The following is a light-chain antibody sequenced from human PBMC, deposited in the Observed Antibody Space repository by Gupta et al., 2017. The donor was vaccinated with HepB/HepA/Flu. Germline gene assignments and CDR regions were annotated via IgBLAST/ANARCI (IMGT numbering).Light chain of an antibody. J-gene: IGLJ2*01. Sequence: QSALTQPPSAPGSPGQSVTISCTGTSSDAGGYNYVSWYQQHPGKAPKLMIYEVSKRPSGFPDRFSGSKSGNTASLTVSGLQAEDEADYYCSSYAGSNNLIFGGGTKLTVL. CDR3: SSYAGSNNLI. V-gene: IGLV2-8*01. CDR1: SSDAGGYNY. CDR2: EVS.